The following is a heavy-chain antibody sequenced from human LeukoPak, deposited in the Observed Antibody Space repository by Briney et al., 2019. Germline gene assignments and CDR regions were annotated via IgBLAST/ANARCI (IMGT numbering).Heavy chain of an antibody. Sequence: SETLSLTCTVSGGSISSYYWSWIRQPPGRGLEWIGYIYYSGSTNYNPSLKSRVTISVGTSKNHFSLKLSSVTAADTAVYYCARAGYYDSSGYYYDAFDIWGQGTMVTVSS. D-gene: IGHD3-22*01. CDR3: ARAGYYDSSGYYYDAFDI. CDR1: GGSISSYY. J-gene: IGHJ3*02. CDR2: IYYSGST. V-gene: IGHV4-59*01.